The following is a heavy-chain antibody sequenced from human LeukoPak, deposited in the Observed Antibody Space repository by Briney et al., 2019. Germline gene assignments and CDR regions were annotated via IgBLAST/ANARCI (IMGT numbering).Heavy chain of an antibody. Sequence: SETLSLTCSVSDGSIRTYYWSWIRQSPGQGLEWIGNIYYRGDINYNPSLKSRVIISIDTSKNQLSLKVTSLTAADTAVYYCATNKDWAEADWGQGTLVIVSS. J-gene: IGHJ4*02. CDR2: IYYRGDI. V-gene: IGHV4-59*03. CDR1: DGSIRTYY. D-gene: IGHD3/OR15-3a*01. CDR3: ATNKDWAEAD.